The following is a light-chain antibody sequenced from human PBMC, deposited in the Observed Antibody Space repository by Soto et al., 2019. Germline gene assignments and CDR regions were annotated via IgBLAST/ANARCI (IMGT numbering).Light chain of an antibody. J-gene: IGKJ4*01. CDR1: QSVSSSY. CDR2: GAS. V-gene: IGKV3-20*01. Sequence: EIVLTQSTGPLSLSAGERSTLSCMAIQSVSSSYLAWYQQKPGQAPRLLIYGASSRATGIPDRFSGSGSGTDFTLTISRLEPEDFAVYYCQQYGSAPPITFGGGTKVDIK. CDR3: QQYGSAPPIT.